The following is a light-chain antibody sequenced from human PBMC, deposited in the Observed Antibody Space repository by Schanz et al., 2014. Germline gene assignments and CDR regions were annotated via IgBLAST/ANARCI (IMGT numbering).Light chain of an antibody. Sequence: QSALTQPASVSGSPGQSITISCTGTSSDVGSYNLVSWYQQHPGKAPKLIIFDVTYRPSGVSNRFSGSKSGNTASLTISGLRTEDEADYYCSSCTSSDTPWVFGGGTKVTVL. CDR3: SSCTSSDTPWV. J-gene: IGLJ3*02. CDR1: SSDVGSYNL. CDR2: DVT. V-gene: IGLV2-14*02.